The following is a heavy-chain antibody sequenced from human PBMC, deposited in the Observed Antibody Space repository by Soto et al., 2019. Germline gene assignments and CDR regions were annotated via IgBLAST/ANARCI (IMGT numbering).Heavy chain of an antibody. V-gene: IGHV1-3*01. CDR1: GYTFTSYY. Sequence: GASVKVSCKASGYTFTSYYMHWVRQAPGQRLEWMGWINAGTVYTKYSQKFQGRVTITRDTSASTAYMELSSLTSEDTAVYYCARGSGCSGGRCSFDYWGQGTLVTVSS. D-gene: IGHD2-15*01. J-gene: IGHJ4*02. CDR3: ARGSGCSGGRCSFDY. CDR2: INAGTVYT.